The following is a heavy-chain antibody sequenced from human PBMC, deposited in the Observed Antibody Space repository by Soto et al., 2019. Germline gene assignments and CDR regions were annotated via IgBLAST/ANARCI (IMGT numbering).Heavy chain of an antibody. D-gene: IGHD2-21*02. CDR1: GYTFTSYA. Sequence: QVQLVQSGAEEKKPGASVKVSCKASGYTFTSYAMHWVRQAPGQRLEWMGWINAGNGNTKYSQKFQGRVTITRDTSASTAYMELRSLRSEDTAVYYCAMSIVVVTALDYWGRGTLVTVSS. CDR2: INAGNGNT. J-gene: IGHJ4*02. V-gene: IGHV1-3*05. CDR3: AMSIVVVTALDY.